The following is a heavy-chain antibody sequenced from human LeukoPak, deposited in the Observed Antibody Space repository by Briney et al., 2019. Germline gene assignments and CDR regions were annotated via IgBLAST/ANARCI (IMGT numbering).Heavy chain of an antibody. D-gene: IGHD3-22*01. Sequence: SETLSLTCTVSGGSISSYYWNWIRQPPGKGLEWIAYISYSGNTIHSPSLKSRVTVSVDSSQNQFSLKLTSVTAADTAVYYCARGSYYDHGMDVWGQGTTVTVSS. J-gene: IGHJ6*02. V-gene: IGHV4-59*01. CDR1: GGSISSYY. CDR3: ARGSYYDHGMDV. CDR2: ISYSGNT.